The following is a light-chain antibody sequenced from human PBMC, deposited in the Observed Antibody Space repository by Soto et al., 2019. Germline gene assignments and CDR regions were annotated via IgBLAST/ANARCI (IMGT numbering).Light chain of an antibody. CDR3: PQFIAIPLS. CDR2: AAS. Sequence: LTQSPASLSSSAGDRVTISCRASQGISSYLAWYQQKPGKAPRFLIYAASTLESGVPSRFTGSGSGTDFTLTISSLQAEDVAVYYCPQFIAIPLSFGQGTKADIK. CDR1: QGISSY. J-gene: IGKJ1*01. V-gene: IGKV1-9*01.